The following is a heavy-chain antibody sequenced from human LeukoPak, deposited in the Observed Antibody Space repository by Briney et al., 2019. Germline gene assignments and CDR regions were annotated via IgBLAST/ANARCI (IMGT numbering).Heavy chain of an antibody. J-gene: IGHJ4*02. CDR2: IYYSGST. V-gene: IGHV4-39*07. CDR3: AREGLGGSSDY. CDR1: GGSISSSSYY. D-gene: IGHD1-26*01. Sequence: SETLSLTCTVSGGSISSSSYYWGWIRQPPGKGLEWIGSIYYSGSTYYNPSLKSRVTISVDTSKNQFSLKLSSVTAADTAVCYCAREGLGGSSDYWGQGTLVTVSS.